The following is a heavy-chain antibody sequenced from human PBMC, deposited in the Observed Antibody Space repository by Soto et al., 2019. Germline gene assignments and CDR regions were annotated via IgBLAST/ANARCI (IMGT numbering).Heavy chain of an antibody. CDR2: ILKDGKSK. Sequence: GGSLRLSCAASGFILSDFAMHWVRQAPGRGLEWVAVILKDGKSKYYADSVRGRFTISSDTSKDTIFLQLTSLRLDDSAVCYCAKTACNGGSCFSWLDPWGEGTPVPVYS. CDR1: GFILSDFA. J-gene: IGHJ5*02. V-gene: IGHV3-30*04. CDR3: AKTACNGGSCFSWLDP. D-gene: IGHD2-15*01.